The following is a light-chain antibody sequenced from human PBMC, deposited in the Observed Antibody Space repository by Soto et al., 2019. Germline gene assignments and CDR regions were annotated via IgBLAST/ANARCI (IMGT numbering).Light chain of an antibody. CDR1: SSDVGGYSY. CDR2: DVI. V-gene: IGLV2-11*01. Sequence: QSVLTQPRSVSGSPGQSVTISCSGTSSDVGGYSYVSWYQQRPGKAPKLMIYDVITRPSGVPDRFSGSKSGNTASLTISGLQAEDEADYFCCSYAGSYTFVFGTGTKLPS. CDR3: CSYAGSYTFV. J-gene: IGLJ1*01.